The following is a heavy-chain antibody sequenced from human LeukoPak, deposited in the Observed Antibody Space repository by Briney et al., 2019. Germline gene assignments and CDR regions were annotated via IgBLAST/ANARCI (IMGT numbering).Heavy chain of an antibody. Sequence: PSQTLSLTCAVSGGSISSGGYSWSWIRQPPGKGLEWIGYIYYSGSTNYNPSLKSRVTISVDTSKNQFSLKLSSVTAADTAVYYCARGKWELLPYFDYWGQGTLVTVSS. CDR2: IYYSGST. CDR1: GGSISSGGYS. CDR3: ARGKWELLPYFDY. V-gene: IGHV4-61*08. D-gene: IGHD1-26*01. J-gene: IGHJ4*02.